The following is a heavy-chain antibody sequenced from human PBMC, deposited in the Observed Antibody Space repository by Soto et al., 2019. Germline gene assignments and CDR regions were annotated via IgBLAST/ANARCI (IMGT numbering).Heavy chain of an antibody. V-gene: IGHV3-15*05. CDR1: GFTFSNAW. J-gene: IGHJ6*02. CDR2: IKSKTDGGTT. D-gene: IGHD2-2*01. Sequence: PGGSLRLSCAASGFTFSNAWMSWVRQAPGKGLEWVGRIKSKTDGGTTDYAAPVQGRFTISRDDSKNTLYLQMNSLRAEDTAVYYCAKDQLPYRYYYYGMGVWGQGTTVTVSS. CDR3: AKDQLPYRYYYYGMGV.